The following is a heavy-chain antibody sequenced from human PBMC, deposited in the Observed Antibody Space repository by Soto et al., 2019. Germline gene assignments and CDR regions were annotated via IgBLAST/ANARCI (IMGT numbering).Heavy chain of an antibody. V-gene: IGHV3-23*01. CDR1: GFTFSSYA. J-gene: IGHJ6*02. Sequence: GGSLRLSCAASGFTFSSYAMSWVRQAPGKGLEWVSAISGSGGSTYYADSVKGRFTISRDNSKNTLYLQMNSLRAEDTAVYYCAKAHYYNSSGYYRGIRYNYGMDVWGQGTTVTVSS. CDR2: ISGSGGST. D-gene: IGHD3-22*01. CDR3: AKAHYYNSSGYYRGIRYNYGMDV.